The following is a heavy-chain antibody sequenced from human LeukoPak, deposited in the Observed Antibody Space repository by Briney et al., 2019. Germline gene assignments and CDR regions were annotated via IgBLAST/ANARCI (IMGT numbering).Heavy chain of an antibody. Sequence: HPGGSLRLSCAASGFTFSSYWMHWVRQAPGKGLVWVSRINTDGSTTTYADPVKGRFTISRDNAKNTLYLQMNSLRAEDTAVYYCATYSSSNGREFQYWGQGTLVTVSS. J-gene: IGHJ1*01. V-gene: IGHV3-74*01. CDR1: GFTFSSYW. D-gene: IGHD2-2*01. CDR3: ATYSSSNGREFQY. CDR2: INTDGSTT.